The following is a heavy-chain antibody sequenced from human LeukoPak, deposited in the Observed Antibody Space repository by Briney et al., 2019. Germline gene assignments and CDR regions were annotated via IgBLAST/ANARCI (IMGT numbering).Heavy chain of an antibody. D-gene: IGHD6-13*01. CDR2: MKPNSGNT. J-gene: IGHJ4*02. CDR3: ARPGAAAGFGY. Sequence: ASVKVSCKASGYTFSSYDINWVRQAPGQGLEWMGWMKPNSGNTDPAQKFQGRVTMTTNTSINTAYMELSSLRSEDTAVYYCARPGAAAGFGYWGQGTLVTVSS. V-gene: IGHV1-8*02. CDR1: GYTFSSYD.